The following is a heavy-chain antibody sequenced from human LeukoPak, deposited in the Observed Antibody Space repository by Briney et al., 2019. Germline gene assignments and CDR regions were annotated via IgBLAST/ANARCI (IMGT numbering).Heavy chain of an antibody. J-gene: IGHJ4*02. D-gene: IGHD6-13*01. Sequence: GESLKISCKGSGYSFTSYWIGWVRQMPGKGLEWMGIIYPGDSDTRYSPSFQGQVTISADKSFSTAYLQWSSLKASDTAIYYCASSKSSSWYPFYFDFWGQGALVTVSS. CDR3: ASSKSSSWYPFYFDF. CDR1: GYSFTSYW. CDR2: IYPGDSDT. V-gene: IGHV5-51*01.